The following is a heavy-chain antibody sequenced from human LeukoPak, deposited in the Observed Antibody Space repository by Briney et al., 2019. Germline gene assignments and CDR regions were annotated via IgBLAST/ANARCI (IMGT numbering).Heavy chain of an antibody. CDR1: GGSFSGYY. CDR2: INHSGRT. Sequence: SETLSLTCAVYGGSFSGYYWSWIRQPPGKGLEWIGEINHSGRTNYNPSLKSRVTILVDTSKNQFSLKLSSVTAADTAVYYCARGLWLGELLQPPFDYWGQGTLVTVSS. J-gene: IGHJ4*02. CDR3: ARGLWLGELLQPPFDY. D-gene: IGHD3-10*01. V-gene: IGHV4-34*01.